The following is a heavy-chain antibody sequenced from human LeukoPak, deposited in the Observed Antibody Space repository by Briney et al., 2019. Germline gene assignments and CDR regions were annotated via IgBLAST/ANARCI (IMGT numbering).Heavy chain of an antibody. V-gene: IGHV4-59*01. Sequence: PSETLSLTCTVSGGSISNYYWGWIRQPPGKGLEWIGFIDYRGNADYNPSLKSRVTISVDTSMNQFFLQLTSVTAADTAVYYCARDSFGSGYKNYFDYWGQGTLVTVSS. J-gene: IGHJ4*02. CDR2: IDYRGNA. D-gene: IGHD3-22*01. CDR1: GGSISNYY. CDR3: ARDSFGSGYKNYFDY.